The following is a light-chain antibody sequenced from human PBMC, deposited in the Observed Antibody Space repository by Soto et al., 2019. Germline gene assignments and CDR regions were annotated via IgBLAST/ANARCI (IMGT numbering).Light chain of an antibody. V-gene: IGKV4-1*01. Sequence: DFVVTQSPDSLPVSLGERATINCKSSQSVLYSSDNKNYLAWYQQKTGQPPKLLIYWASTRESGVPDRFSGSGSGTDFTLTINSLHAEDVAVYYCQQYYSTPLTFGGGTKVEIK. CDR2: WAS. CDR1: QSVLYSSDNKNY. CDR3: QQYYSTPLT. J-gene: IGKJ4*01.